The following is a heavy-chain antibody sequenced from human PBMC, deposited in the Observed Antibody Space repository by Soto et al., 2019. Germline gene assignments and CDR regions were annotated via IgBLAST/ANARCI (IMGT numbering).Heavy chain of an antibody. D-gene: IGHD3-3*01. Sequence: EVQLVESGGALVQPGGSLKLSCVASGFIFSSYSMHWVRQAPGKGLVWVSHINGDGSDTTYADSVKGRFTISRDNSKNTFYLEMNSLRADESAVYFCASLTFGVRLAFDIWGQGTKVVVSS. V-gene: IGHV3-74*01. J-gene: IGHJ3*02. CDR3: ASLTFGVRLAFDI. CDR1: GFIFSSYS. CDR2: INGDGSDT.